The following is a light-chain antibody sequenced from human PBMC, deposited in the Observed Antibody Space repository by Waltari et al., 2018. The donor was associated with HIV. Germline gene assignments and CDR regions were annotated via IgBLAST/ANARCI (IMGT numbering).Light chain of an antibody. CDR2: GN. CDR1: SSNIGARFD. CDR3: QTYDSSLSGSVV. Sequence: QSVLTQPPSVSGAPGQTVTISCTGSSSNIGARFDVHWYQQIQGTAPKLLMYGNNRPARVPDRFSGAKSGTSASLAITGLQAEDEADYYCQTYDSSLSGSVVFGGGTKLTVL. V-gene: IGLV1-40*01. J-gene: IGLJ2*01.